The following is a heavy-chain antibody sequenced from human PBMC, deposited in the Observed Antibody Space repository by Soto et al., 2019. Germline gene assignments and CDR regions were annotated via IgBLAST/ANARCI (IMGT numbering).Heavy chain of an antibody. CDR3: ARHMIRGVLTTNFDD. Sequence: GESLKISCKGSGYSFTSYWISWVRQMPGKGLEWMGRIDPSDSYTNYSPSFQGHVTISADKSISTAYLQWSNLKASDTAMYYCARHMIRGVLTTNFDDWGQGTLVTVSS. CDR1: GYSFTSYW. D-gene: IGHD3-10*01. V-gene: IGHV5-10-1*01. CDR2: IDPSDSYT. J-gene: IGHJ4*02.